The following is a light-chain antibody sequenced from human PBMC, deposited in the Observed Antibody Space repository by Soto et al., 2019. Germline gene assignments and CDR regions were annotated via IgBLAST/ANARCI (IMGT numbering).Light chain of an antibody. V-gene: IGKV1-27*01. J-gene: IGKJ1*01. CDR2: AGS. CDR1: QVIDNY. Sequence: DIQMTQSPSSLSASVGDTVTITCRASQVIDNYLAWYQQQPGKVPRLLIYAGSILQAGVPSRFTGRGSGTDFTLTISSLQPGDVATYFCQKYHSAPWTFGQGTKVEIK. CDR3: QKYHSAPWT.